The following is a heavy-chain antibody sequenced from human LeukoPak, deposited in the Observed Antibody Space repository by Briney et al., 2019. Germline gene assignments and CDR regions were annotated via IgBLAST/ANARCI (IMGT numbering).Heavy chain of an antibody. D-gene: IGHD3-3*01. V-gene: IGHV1-8*01. CDR1: GYTYTSYD. CDR2: MNPNSGNT. Sequence: ASVKVSCKASGYTYTSYDINWVRQATGQGLEWMGWMNPNSGNTGYAQKFQGRVTMTRNTSISTAYRELSSLRSEDTAVYYCARAAITIFGVVPPTQYYFDYWGQGNLVTVSS. CDR3: ARAAITIFGVVPPTQYYFDY. J-gene: IGHJ4*02.